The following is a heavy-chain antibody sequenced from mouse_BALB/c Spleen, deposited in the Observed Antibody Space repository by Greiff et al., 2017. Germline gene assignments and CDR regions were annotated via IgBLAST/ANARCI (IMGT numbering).Heavy chain of an antibody. Sequence: EVKLQQSGPELVKPGASVKISCKASGYTFTDYNMHWVKQSHGKSLEWIGYIYPYNGGTGYNQKFKSKATLTVDNSSSTAYMELRSLTSEDSAVYYCAREEVRYAMDYWGQGTSVTVSS. V-gene: IGHV1S29*02. CDR1: GYTFTDYN. J-gene: IGHJ4*01. CDR2: IYPYNGGT. CDR3: AREEVRYAMDY. D-gene: IGHD2-14*01.